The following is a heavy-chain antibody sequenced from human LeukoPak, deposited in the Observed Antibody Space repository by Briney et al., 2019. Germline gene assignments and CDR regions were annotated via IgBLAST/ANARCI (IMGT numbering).Heavy chain of an antibody. Sequence: ASVKVSCKASGYTFTSYDINWVRQATGQGLEWMGGMNPNSGNTGYAQKFQGRVTITRNTSISTAYMELSSLRSEDTAVYYCARGGYSSSNDAFDIWGQGTMVTVSS. V-gene: IGHV1-8*03. CDR3: ARGGYSSSNDAFDI. J-gene: IGHJ3*02. CDR2: MNPNSGNT. CDR1: GYTFTSYD. D-gene: IGHD6-13*01.